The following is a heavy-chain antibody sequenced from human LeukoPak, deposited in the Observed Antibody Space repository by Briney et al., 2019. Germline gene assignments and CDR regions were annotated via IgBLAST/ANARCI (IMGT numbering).Heavy chain of an antibody. V-gene: IGHV3-48*03. J-gene: IGHJ4*02. CDR3: SRRFRD. CDR1: GITFSGFE. CDR2: ISDDGSAK. Sequence: GGSLRLSCVGSGITFSGFELNWVRQAPGKGLDWVSYISDDGSAKTYGDSVEGRFTISRDNAKNTLSLQMNSLRLEDTGVYYCSRRFRDWGRGILVTVSS.